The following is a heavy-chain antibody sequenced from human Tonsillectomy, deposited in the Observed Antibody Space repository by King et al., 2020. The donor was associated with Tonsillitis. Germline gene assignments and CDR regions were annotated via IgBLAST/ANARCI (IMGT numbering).Heavy chain of an antibody. CDR3: AREGGYNSYYFDY. CDR2: IHYSGST. Sequence: VQLQESGPGLVRPSGTLSLTCTVSGGSLSDDYWSWIRQPPGKGLEWIAYIHYSGSTSYNPSLKSRVTISIDTSKNPFSLKLSSVTAADTAVYYCAREGGYNSYYFDYWGQGTLVTVSS. CDR1: GGSLSDDY. J-gene: IGHJ4*02. V-gene: IGHV4-59*01. D-gene: IGHD5-24*01.